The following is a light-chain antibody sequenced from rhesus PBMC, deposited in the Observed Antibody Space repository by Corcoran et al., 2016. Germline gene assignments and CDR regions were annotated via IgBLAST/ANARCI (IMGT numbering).Light chain of an antibody. J-gene: IGKJ3*01. CDR3: LQYYSYPFT. V-gene: IGKV1-28*02. Sequence: DIQMTQSPSSLSASVGDTVTITCRASQGISSYLNWFQQKPGKAPKLLIYAASSLESGVPSRFSGRGSGTEFTLTISSLQPEEFAAYYCLQYYSYPFTFGPGTKLDIK. CDR2: AAS. CDR1: QGISSY.